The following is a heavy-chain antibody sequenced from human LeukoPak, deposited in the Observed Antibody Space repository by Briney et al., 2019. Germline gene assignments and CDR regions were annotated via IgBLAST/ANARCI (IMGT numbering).Heavy chain of an antibody. D-gene: IGHD5-24*01. V-gene: IGHV4-4*07. J-gene: IGHJ4*02. Sequence: SETLSLTCTVSGGSISSYYWSWIRQPAGKGLEWIGRIYTSGSTNYNPSLKSRVTMSVDTSKNQFSLKLSSVTAADTAVYYCAREVVEMATINFDYWGQGTLVTVSS. CDR2: IYTSGST. CDR1: GGSISSYY. CDR3: AREVVEMATINFDY.